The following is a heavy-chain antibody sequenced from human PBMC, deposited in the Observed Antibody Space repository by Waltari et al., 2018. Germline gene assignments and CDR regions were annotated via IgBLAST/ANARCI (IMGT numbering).Heavy chain of an antibody. V-gene: IGHV3-74*01. Sequence: EVQLVESGGGLVQPGGSLRISCAATGFTFSSYGINCVRQAPGKGLVWFSRMNGDGXSPXXGGSVKGRFTISRDNGKNTLYLQMNSLRAEDTAVYYCARDGYTYGYGGMGVWGQGTTVTVSS. CDR1: GFTFSSYG. CDR3: ARDGYTYGYGGMGV. J-gene: IGHJ6*02. D-gene: IGHD5-18*01. CDR2: MNGDGXSP.